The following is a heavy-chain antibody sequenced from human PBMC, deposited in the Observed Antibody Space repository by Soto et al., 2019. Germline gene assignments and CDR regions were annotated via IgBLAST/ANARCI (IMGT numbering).Heavy chain of an antibody. Sequence: GASVKVSCKASGYTFTSYYMHWVRQAPGQGLEWMGIINPSGGSTSYAQKFQGRVTMTRDTSTSTVYMELSSLRAEDTAVYYCAKAGGAAGTVDYFDYWGQGTLVTVS. J-gene: IGHJ4*02. CDR2: INPSGGST. CDR1: GYTFTSYY. CDR3: AKAGGAAGTVDYFDY. D-gene: IGHD6-13*01. V-gene: IGHV1-46*01.